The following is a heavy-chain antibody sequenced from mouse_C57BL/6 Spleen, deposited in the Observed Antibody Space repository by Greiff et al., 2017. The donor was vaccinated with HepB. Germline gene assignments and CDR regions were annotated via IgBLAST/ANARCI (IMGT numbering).Heavy chain of an antibody. D-gene: IGHD1-1*01. V-gene: IGHV1-64*01. J-gene: IGHJ3*01. CDR1: GYTFTSYW. CDR3: ARGGLYYYGSSPFAY. Sequence: QVQLKQPGAELVKPGASVKLSCKASGYTFTSYWMHWVKQRPGQGLEWIGMIHPNSGSTNYNEKFKSKATLTVDNSSSTAYMQLSSLTSEDSAVYYCARGGLYYYGSSPFAYWGQGTLVTVSA. CDR2: IHPNSGST.